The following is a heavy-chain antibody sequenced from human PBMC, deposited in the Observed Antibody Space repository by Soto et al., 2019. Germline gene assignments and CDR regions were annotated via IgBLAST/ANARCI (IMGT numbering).Heavy chain of an antibody. V-gene: IGHV4-30-4*01. CDR1: GGPIKTGDYY. D-gene: IGHD3-10*01. CDR3: ARAGFSYGHLLF. CDR2: VFYSGAT. J-gene: IGHJ4*02. Sequence: NPSETLSLTCNVSGGPIKTGDYYWNWIRQPPGKGLEWIGYVFYSGATNYSPSLKSRAAISMDTSKNQFSLSLTSVTAADTAVYYCARAGFSYGHLLFWGQGIRVT.